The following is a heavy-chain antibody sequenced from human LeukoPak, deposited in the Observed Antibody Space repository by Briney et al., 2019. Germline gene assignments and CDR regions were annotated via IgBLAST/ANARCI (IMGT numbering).Heavy chain of an antibody. CDR3: AHSGTVTTPHDAFDI. V-gene: IGHV2-5*01. Sequence: SGPTLVNPTQTLTLTCTFSGFSLSTSGVGVGWIRQPPGKALEWLALLYWNDDKRYSPSLKSRLTITKYTSKNQLVLTMTNMDPVDTATYYCAHSGTVTTPHDAFDIWGQGTMVTVSS. D-gene: IGHD4-17*01. CDR1: GFSLSTSGVG. J-gene: IGHJ3*02. CDR2: LYWNDDK.